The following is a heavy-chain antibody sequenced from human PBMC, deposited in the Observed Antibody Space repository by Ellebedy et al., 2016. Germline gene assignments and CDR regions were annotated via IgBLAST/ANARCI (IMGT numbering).Heavy chain of an antibody. J-gene: IGHJ3*02. CDR2: IWYDGSKK. D-gene: IGHD4-11*01. CDR3: AREPYRVDAFDI. CDR1: GFTLSSYG. Sequence: GGSLRLSCAASGFTLSSYGMHWVRQAPGKGLEWVAVIWYDGSKKYYADSVKGRFTISRDNSKNTLYLQMNSLRAEDTAVYYCAREPYRVDAFDIWGQGTMVTVSS. V-gene: IGHV3-33*01.